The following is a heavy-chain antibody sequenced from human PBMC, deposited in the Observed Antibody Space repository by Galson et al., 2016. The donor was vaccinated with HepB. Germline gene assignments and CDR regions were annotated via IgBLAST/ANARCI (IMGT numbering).Heavy chain of an antibody. D-gene: IGHD1-1*01. J-gene: IGHJ4*02. CDR3: AGVASNADF. V-gene: IGHV1-69*06. Sequence: SVKVSCKASGGTFSSYAMTWVRQAPGQGLEWMGGIVPIFESSNYAENFQGRVTFTADRSTSTAYMELSSLRPDDTAVYFCAGVASNADFWGQGTLVTVSP. CDR1: GGTFSSYA. CDR2: IVPIFESS.